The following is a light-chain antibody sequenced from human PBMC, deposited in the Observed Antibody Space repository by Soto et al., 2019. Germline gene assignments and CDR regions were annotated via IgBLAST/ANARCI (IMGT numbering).Light chain of an antibody. CDR1: QSISSY. Sequence: DIQITQAPSSLSASVGDRVTITCLSSQSISSYLNWYQQTPGKAPKLLIYAASSLQSGVPSRFSGSGSGTDFTLTISSLQPEDFATYYCQQSYSTPRVTFGPGTKVDIQ. V-gene: IGKV1-39*01. CDR3: QQSYSTPRVT. CDR2: AAS. J-gene: IGKJ3*01.